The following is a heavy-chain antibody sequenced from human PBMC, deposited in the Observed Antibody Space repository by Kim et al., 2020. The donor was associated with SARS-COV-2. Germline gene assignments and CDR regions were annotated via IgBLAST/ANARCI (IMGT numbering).Heavy chain of an antibody. V-gene: IGHV5-51*01. CDR3: ATSSRGSSGFDY. CDR2: IYPGDSDT. J-gene: IGHJ4*02. D-gene: IGHD1-26*01. Sequence: GESLKISCKGSGYSFSSNWIGWVRQMPGKGLECMGIIYPGDSDTRYSPSFQGQVTISADTSISTAYVQWSSLRASDTAVYYCATSSRGSSGFDYWGQGTL. CDR1: GYSFSSNW.